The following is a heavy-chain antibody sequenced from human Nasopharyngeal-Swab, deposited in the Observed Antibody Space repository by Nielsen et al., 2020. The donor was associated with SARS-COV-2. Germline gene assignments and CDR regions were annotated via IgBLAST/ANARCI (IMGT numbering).Heavy chain of an antibody. CDR1: GFTFSNYY. V-gene: IGHV3-48*04. J-gene: IGHJ4*02. D-gene: IGHD6-19*01. CDR2: ISSTSGTM. Sequence: GESLKTSCAASGFTFSNYYMNWVRQAPGKGLECLSYISSTSGTMYYTDSVKGRLTISRDNAKNSLYLQMHSLRAEDTAVYYCARRCSGWGSYFDYWGQGTLVTVSS. CDR3: ARRCSGWGSYFDY.